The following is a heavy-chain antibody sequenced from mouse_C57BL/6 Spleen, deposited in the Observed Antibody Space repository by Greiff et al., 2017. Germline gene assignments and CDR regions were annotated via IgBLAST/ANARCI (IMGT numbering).Heavy chain of an antibody. CDR2: IWGVGST. V-gene: IGHV2-6*01. D-gene: IGHD3-2*02. J-gene: IGHJ3*01. CDR3: ASGQLRLAY. Sequence: VKLVESGPGLVAPSQSLSITCTVSGFSLTSYGVDWVRQSPGKGLEWLGVIWGVGSTNYNSALKSRLSISKDNSKSQVFLKMNSLQTDDTAMYYCASGQLRLAYWGQGTLVTVSA. CDR1: GFSLTSYG.